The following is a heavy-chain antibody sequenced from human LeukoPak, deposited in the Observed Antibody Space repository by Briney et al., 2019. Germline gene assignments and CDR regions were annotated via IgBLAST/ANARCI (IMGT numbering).Heavy chain of an antibody. J-gene: IGHJ4*01. V-gene: IGHV3-21*01. CDR3: ARDPYTGSMFDY. Sequence: GGSLRLSCATSGFTFTSVSMSWVRQAPGKGLEWVAFIGHVAGDIFYADSVKGRLNISRDDAKGSVYLQMNSLRVDDTAVYFCARDPYTGSMFDYWGHGTLVTVSS. CDR1: GFTFTSVS. CDR2: IGHVAGDI. D-gene: IGHD1-1*01.